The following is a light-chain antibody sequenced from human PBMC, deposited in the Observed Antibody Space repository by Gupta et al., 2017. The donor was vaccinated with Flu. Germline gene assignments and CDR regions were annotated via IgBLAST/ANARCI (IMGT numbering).Light chain of an antibody. CDR3: NSRDSSGNHEV. V-gene: IGLV3-19*01. CDR2: GKN. Sequence: SALSQAPAVSVPLGQTVRITCQGDSLRSYYASWYQQKPGQAPVLVIYGKNNRPSGIPDRFSGSSSGNTASLTITGAQAEDEADCYCNSRDSSGNHEVFGGGTKLTVL. J-gene: IGLJ2*01. CDR1: SLRSYY.